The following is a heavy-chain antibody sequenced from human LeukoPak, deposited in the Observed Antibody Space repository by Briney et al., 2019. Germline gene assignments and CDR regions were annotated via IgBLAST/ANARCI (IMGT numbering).Heavy chain of an antibody. CDR2: ISYDGSNK. V-gene: IGHV3-30*18. D-gene: IGHD3-10*01. CDR3: AKDPLWFGESLPSYFDY. J-gene: IGHJ4*02. Sequence: GGSLRLSCAASGFTFSSYGMHWVRQAPGKGQEWVAVISYDGSNKYYADSVKGRFTISRDNSKNTLYLQMNSPRAEDTAVYYCAKDPLWFGESLPSYFDYWGQGTLVTVSS. CDR1: GFTFSSYG.